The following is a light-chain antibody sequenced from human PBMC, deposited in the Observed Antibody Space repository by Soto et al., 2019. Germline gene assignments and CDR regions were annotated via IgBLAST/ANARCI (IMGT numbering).Light chain of an antibody. V-gene: IGLV1-44*01. CDR2: SNN. CDR3: AAWGDSLNGPV. CDR1: SSNIGSNT. J-gene: IGLJ2*01. Sequence: QSVLTQPPSASGTPGQRVTISCSGSSSNIGSNTVNWYQQLPGTAPKLLIYSNNQRPSGVPDRFSGSKSGTSASLAISGLQSEDEADYYCAAWGDSLNGPVLVGGTKLTVL.